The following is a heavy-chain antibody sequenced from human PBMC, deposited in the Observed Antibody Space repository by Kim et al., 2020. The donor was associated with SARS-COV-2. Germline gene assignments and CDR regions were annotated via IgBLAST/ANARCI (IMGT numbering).Heavy chain of an antibody. V-gene: IGHV5-51*01. CDR1: GYSFTSYW. D-gene: IGHD3-9*01. CDR2: IYPGDSDT. J-gene: IGHJ4*02. Sequence: GESLKISCKGSGYSFTSYWIGWVRQMPGKGLEWMGIIYPGDSDTRYSPSFQGQVTISADKSISTAYLQWSSLKASDTAMYYCARFGRYYDILTGYYRSSFYFDYWGQGTLVTVSS. CDR3: ARFGRYYDILTGYYRSSFYFDY.